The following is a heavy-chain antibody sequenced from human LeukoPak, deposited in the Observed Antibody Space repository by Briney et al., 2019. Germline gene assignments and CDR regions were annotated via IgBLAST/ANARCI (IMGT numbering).Heavy chain of an antibody. Sequence: KPAETLSLTCAVYGWTFSGYYWSWIRQPPGKGLEWIAEINHSSSTNYNPSLKSRVTISVDTSKHQFSLKLSSLTAADTAVYYCARTTYMTTVNAEENWFDPWGQGTLVTVSS. CDR1: GWTFSGYY. D-gene: IGHD4-17*01. CDR3: ARTTYMTTVNAEENWFDP. J-gene: IGHJ5*02. CDR2: INHSSST. V-gene: IGHV4-34*01.